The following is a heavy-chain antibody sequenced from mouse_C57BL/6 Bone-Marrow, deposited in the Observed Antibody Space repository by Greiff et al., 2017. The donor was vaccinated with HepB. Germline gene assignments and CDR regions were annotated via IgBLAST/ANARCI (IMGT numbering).Heavy chain of an antibody. CDR1: GYTFTSYW. J-gene: IGHJ3*01. CDR3: ARRNWANWFAY. CDR2: IDPSDSYT. V-gene: IGHV1-50*01. D-gene: IGHD4-1*01. Sequence: QVQLQQPGAELVKPGASVKLSCKASGYTFTSYWMQWVKQRPGQGLEWIGEIDPSDSYTNYNQKFKGKATLTVDKSSSTAYMELRSLTSEDSAVYFCARRNWANWFAYWGQGTLVTVSA.